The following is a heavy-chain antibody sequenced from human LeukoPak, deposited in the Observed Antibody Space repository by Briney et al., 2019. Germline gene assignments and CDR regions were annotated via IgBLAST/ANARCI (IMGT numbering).Heavy chain of an antibody. CDR1: GFTVKDNF. Sequence: GGSLRLPCAASGFTVKDNFMSWVRQAPGKGLEWVSVLYSGGATYYADSVKGRFTISRDNAKNTLYLQMNSLRAEDTAVYYCVRSAFLTTEFYFDYWGHGTLVTVSS. D-gene: IGHD4-11*01. V-gene: IGHV3-66*01. J-gene: IGHJ4*01. CDR2: LYSGGAT. CDR3: VRSAFLTTEFYFDY.